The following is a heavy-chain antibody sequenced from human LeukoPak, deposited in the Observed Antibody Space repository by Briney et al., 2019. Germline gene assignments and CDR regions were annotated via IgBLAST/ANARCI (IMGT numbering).Heavy chain of an antibody. Sequence: SETLSLTCTVSGGSVSSGSYYWSWIRQPPGKGLEWIGYIYYSGSTNYNPSLKSRVTISVDTSKNQFSPKLSSVTAADTAVYYCARTYYYDSSGYYYFDYWGQGTLVTVSS. V-gene: IGHV4-61*01. J-gene: IGHJ4*02. CDR3: ARTYYYDSSGYYYFDY. CDR2: IYYSGST. D-gene: IGHD3-22*01. CDR1: GGSVSSGSYY.